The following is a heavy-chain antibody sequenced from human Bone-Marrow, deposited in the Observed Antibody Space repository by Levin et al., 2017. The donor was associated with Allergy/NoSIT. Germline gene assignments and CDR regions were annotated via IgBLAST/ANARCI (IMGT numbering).Heavy chain of an antibody. D-gene: IGHD6-19*01. CDR1: GFNLNNYI. CDR3: AAGRGWEIDK. Sequence: GGSLRLSCTASGFNLNNYIMHWVRQSPGKGLNWVAMTSSDGDNKYYTDSVKGRFTISRDNSKNTIYLQMNSLRREDTAVYYCAAGRGWEIDKWGQGTLVTVSS. J-gene: IGHJ4*02. V-gene: IGHV3-30*04. CDR2: TSSDGDNK.